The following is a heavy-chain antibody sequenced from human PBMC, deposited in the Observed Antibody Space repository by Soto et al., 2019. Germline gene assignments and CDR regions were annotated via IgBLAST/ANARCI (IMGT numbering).Heavy chain of an antibody. CDR2: IWSDGNNK. CDR1: RFTFSSYG. D-gene: IGHD6-6*01. J-gene: IGHJ2*01. CDR3: ARSAIASRHLADWYFDL. V-gene: IGHV3-33*01. Sequence: QVQLVESGGGVVQPGRSLRLSCAASRFTFSSYGMHWVRQAPGKGLEWVAVIWSDGNNKYYADSVKGRFTISRDNSENXXYLQTNSLGAEDTAIYYCARSAIASRHLADWYFDLWGRGTLVTVSS.